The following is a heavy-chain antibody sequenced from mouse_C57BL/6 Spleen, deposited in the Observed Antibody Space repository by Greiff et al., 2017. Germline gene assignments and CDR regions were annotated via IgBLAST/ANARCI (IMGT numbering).Heavy chain of an antibody. V-gene: IGHV1-15*01. CDR1: GYTFTDYE. CDR3: TGEGDYYGSSPFAY. D-gene: IGHD1-1*01. J-gene: IGHJ3*01. CDR2: INPDTGGT. Sequence: QVQLQQSGAELVRPGASVTLSCKASGYTFTDYEMHWVKQTPVHGLEWIGAINPDTGGTAYNQKFKGKAILTVAKSSSTAYMKLRSLTSEDSAVYYCTGEGDYYGSSPFAYWGQGTLVTVSA.